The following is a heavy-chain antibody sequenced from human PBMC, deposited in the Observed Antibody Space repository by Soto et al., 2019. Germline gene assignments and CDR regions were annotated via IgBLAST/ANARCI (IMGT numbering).Heavy chain of an antibody. Sequence: PSETLSLTCAVYGGSFSGYYWSWIRQPPGKGLEWIGEINHSGSTNYNPSLKSRVTISVDTSKNQFSLNLSSVTAADTAVYYCTRHAIGVVVPAAIRNWGQGSLVTVSS. CDR3: TRHAIGVVVPAAIRN. J-gene: IGHJ4*02. CDR1: GGSFSGYY. D-gene: IGHD2-15*01. V-gene: IGHV4-34*01. CDR2: INHSGST.